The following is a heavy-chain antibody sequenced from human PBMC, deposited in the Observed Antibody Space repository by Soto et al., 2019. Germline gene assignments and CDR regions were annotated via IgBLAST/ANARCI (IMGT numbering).Heavy chain of an antibody. V-gene: IGHV4-4*02. D-gene: IGHD6-19*01. Sequence: QVLLQESGPGLVQPSGTLSLSCVVSGVSIGSNYYWGWVRQSPGKGLEWLGDMSYIGSVNYNPSLQSRVTRSMDKSQNQFSLKLNSVTAADTAVYYCARSLGWYAIDYWGQGTLVIVSS. CDR3: ARSLGWYAIDY. CDR1: GVSIGSNYY. CDR2: MSYIGSV. J-gene: IGHJ4*02.